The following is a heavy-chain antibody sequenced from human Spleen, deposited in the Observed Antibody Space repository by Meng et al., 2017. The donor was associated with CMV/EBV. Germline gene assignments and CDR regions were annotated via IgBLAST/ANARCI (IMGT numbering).Heavy chain of an antibody. CDR1: GFTFSSFW. V-gene: IGHV3-7*01. J-gene: IGHJ4*02. CDR2: IKQDGSGK. Sequence: GGSLRLSCAASGFTFSSFWMSWVRQAPGKGLEWVANIKQDGSGKYYVDSVKGRFTISRDNAKNSLYLQMNSLRAEDTAVYYCAKPSSGIAVAGTPLPRNWGQGTLVTVSS. D-gene: IGHD6-19*01. CDR3: AKPSSGIAVAGTPLPRN.